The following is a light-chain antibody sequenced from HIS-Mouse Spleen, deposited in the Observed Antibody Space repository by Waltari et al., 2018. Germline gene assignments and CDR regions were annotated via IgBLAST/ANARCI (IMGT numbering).Light chain of an antibody. CDR3: CSYAGSSTYWV. J-gene: IGLJ3*02. CDR2: EGS. CDR1: RRDVGSYNL. V-gene: IGLV2-23*01. Sequence: QSALTQPASVSGSPGQSITISCPGTRRDVGSYNLVSWYQQHPGKAPKTMIYEGSKRPSGVSNRFSGSKSGNTASLTISGLQAEDEADYYCCSYAGSSTYWVFGGGTKLTVL.